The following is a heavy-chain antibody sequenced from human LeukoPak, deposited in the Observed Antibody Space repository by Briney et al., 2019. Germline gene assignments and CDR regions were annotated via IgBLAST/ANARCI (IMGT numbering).Heavy chain of an antibody. J-gene: IGHJ4*02. V-gene: IGHV4-59*01. CDR2: MYYSGGT. Sequence: PSETLSLTCRVSGASISGYYWSWIRQPPGKGLEWIGHMYYSGGTTYNPSLKSRVTISLDTSKNQLSLKLGSVTTADTAVYYCARGQAALWFGELWGQGTLVTVSS. CDR1: GASISGYY. CDR3: ARGQAALWFGEL. D-gene: IGHD3-10*01.